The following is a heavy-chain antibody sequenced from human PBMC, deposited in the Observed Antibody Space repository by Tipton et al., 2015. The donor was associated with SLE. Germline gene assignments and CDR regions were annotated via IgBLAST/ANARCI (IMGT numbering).Heavy chain of an antibody. V-gene: IGHV4-39*07. CDR2: IYYSGST. Sequence: TLSLTCTVSGGSISSSSYYWGCIRQPPGKGLEWIGSIYYSGSTYYNPSLKSRVTISVDTSKNQFSLKLSSVTAADTAVYYCARDGIAVAGRGYFDCWGQGILVTVSS. CDR1: GGSISSSSYY. J-gene: IGHJ4*02. CDR3: ARDGIAVAGRGYFDC. D-gene: IGHD6-19*01.